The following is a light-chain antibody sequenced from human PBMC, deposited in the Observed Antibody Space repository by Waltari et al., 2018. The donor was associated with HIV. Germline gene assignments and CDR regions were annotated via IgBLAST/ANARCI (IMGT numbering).Light chain of an antibody. J-gene: IGLJ2*01. Sequence: QSALTQPASVSGSPGQSITISCTGTSSDAGGYNYVSWYQHHPGQAPKLMIYDVSNRPSGVSNRFSGSKSGNTASLTIAELQAEDEADYYCNSYTSSSHVIFGGGTKLTVL. V-gene: IGLV2-14*01. CDR3: NSYTSSSHVI. CDR1: SSDAGGYNY. CDR2: DVS.